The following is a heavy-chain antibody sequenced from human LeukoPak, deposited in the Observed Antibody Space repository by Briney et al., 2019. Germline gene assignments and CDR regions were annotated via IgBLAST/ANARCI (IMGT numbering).Heavy chain of an antibody. J-gene: IGHJ4*02. D-gene: IGHD2-15*01. CDR2: ISGSRGGT. CDR1: GFTFSSYA. CDR3: AKGGVVEVPAIDY. Sequence: GGSLRLSCSASGFTFSSYAMTWVRQAPGKGLEWVSTISGSRGGTYYADSVKGRFTISRDNSKNTLYLQMNSLRAEDTAVYYCAKGGVVEVPAIDYWAQKPLLTVSS. V-gene: IGHV3-23*01.